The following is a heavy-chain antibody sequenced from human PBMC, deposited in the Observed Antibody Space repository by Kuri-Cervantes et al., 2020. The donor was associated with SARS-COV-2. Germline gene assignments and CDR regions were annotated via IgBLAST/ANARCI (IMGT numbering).Heavy chain of an antibody. J-gene: IGHJ4*02. Sequence: LSLTCAASGFTFSGHWIHWVRQAPGKGLVWVSRINPDGSYTNNADSVKCRFTLSRDNAKNMLFLQMNSLRAEDTAVYYCVRDGDHWNFDYWGQGTLVTVSS. D-gene: IGHD1-1*01. CDR2: INPDGSYT. CDR3: VRDGDHWNFDY. CDR1: GFTFSGHW. V-gene: IGHV3-74*01.